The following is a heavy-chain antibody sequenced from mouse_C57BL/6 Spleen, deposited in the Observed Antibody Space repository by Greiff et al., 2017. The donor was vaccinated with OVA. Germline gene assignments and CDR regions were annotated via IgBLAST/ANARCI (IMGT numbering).Heavy chain of an antibody. D-gene: IGHD2-4*01. Sequence: VHLVESGPGLVQPSQSLSITCTVSGFSFTSYGVHWVRQSPGKGLEWLGVIWRGGSTDYNAAFMSRLSITKDNSKSQVFFKMNSLQADDTAIYYCAKGDDYDAPFAYWGQGTLVTVSA. V-gene: IGHV2-5*01. CDR3: AKGDDYDAPFAY. CDR2: IWRGGST. CDR1: GFSFTSYG. J-gene: IGHJ3*01.